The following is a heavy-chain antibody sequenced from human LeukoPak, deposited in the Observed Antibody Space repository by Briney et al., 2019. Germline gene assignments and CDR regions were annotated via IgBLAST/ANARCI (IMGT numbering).Heavy chain of an antibody. CDR2: ISAYNGNT. V-gene: IGHV1-18*01. CDR3: ARDDAKNYYGSGSYGY. CDR1: GYTFTSYG. D-gene: IGHD3-10*01. J-gene: IGHJ4*02. Sequence: ASVKVSCKASGYTFTSYGISWVRQAPGQGLEWRGWISAYNGNTNYAQKLQGRVTMTTDTSTSTAYMELRSLRSDDTAVYYCARDDAKNYYGSGSYGYWGQGTLVTVSS.